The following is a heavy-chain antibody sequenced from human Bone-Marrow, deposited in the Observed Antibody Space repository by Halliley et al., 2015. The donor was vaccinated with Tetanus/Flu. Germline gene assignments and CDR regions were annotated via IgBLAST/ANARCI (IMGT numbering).Heavy chain of an antibody. CDR3: ARRHTGFSVYNWFDP. Sequence: TLSLTCAVYGGSFGDSGYYWNWCRQPPGKGLEWIGHIYYSGSIEYNPSLKNRVSISIDTSRQQFSLQVTSVTAADTAVYYCARRHTGFSVYNWFDPWGQGTPVTVSS. J-gene: IGHJ5*02. CDR2: IYYSGSI. D-gene: IGHD7-27*01. V-gene: IGHV4-61*08. CDR1: GGSFGDSGYY.